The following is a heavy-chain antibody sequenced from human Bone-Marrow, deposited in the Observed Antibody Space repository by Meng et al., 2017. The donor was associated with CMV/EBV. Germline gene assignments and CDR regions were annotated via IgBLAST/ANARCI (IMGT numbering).Heavy chain of an antibody. CDR2: ISSSSSYI. Sequence: VQLVEAGGGLVKPGGSLSLSCAASGFTFSSYSMNWVRQAPGKGLEWVSSISSSSSYIYYADSVKGRFTISRDNSKNTLYLQMNSLRAEDTAVYYCARDVWGYSSSWYGWFDPWGQGTLVTVSS. J-gene: IGHJ5*02. CDR3: ARDVWGYSSSWYGWFDP. CDR1: GFTFSSYS. V-gene: IGHV3-21*04. D-gene: IGHD6-13*01.